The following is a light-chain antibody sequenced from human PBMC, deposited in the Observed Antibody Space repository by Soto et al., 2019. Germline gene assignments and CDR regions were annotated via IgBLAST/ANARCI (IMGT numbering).Light chain of an antibody. CDR2: KAS. CDR3: QQYNSYPT. Sequence: DIQMTQSPSTLSASVGDRVTITCRASQSISSWLAWYQQKPGKAPRLLIYKASSFESGVLSRFSGSGSGTDFNLTISSLQPDDFETSYCQQYNSYPTFGGGTKVEIK. V-gene: IGKV1-5*03. CDR1: QSISSW. J-gene: IGKJ4*01.